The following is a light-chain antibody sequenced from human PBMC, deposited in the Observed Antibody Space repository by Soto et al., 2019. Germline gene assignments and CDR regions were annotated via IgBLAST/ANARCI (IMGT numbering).Light chain of an antibody. CDR2: AAS. Sequence: DIQMTQSPSTLSASVGDRVTITCRASQSINTWLDWYQQRPGRAPKLLIYAASSLQSGVPSRFSGSGSATEFTLTISRLQPDDSAIYYRQHYNTSWTFGQGTKVEIK. J-gene: IGKJ1*01. CDR1: QSINTW. V-gene: IGKV1-5*01. CDR3: QHYNTSWT.